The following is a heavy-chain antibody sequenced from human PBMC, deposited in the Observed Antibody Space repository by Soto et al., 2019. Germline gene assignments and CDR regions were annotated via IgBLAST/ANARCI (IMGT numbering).Heavy chain of an antibody. CDR2: INSDGSRV. J-gene: IGHJ4*02. Sequence: EVQLVESGGDFVQPGGSLRLSCAASGFTFSSYWMHWVRQVPGKGLVWVSRINSDGSRVNDADSVKGRFAISRDNAKNTLYLHVNSLTVEDTAVYSCARGGSGAYYQDYWGRGTLVTVSS. CDR1: GFTFSSYW. V-gene: IGHV3-74*01. D-gene: IGHD3-22*01. CDR3: ARGGSGAYYQDY.